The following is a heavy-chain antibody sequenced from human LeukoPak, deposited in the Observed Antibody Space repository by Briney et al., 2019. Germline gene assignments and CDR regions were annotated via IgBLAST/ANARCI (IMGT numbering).Heavy chain of an antibody. CDR1: GYNFKTHA. Sequence: ASVKVSCQTSGYNFKTHAASWVRQVPGQGLEWMGWISGYNGDTAFAQKFQGRVTMTKDTSTTTAYMELRSLTSDDTAVYYCARFWVFGADTSPPYHQGMDLWGRGTTVTVSS. CDR3: ARFWVFGADTSPPYHQGMDL. CDR2: ISGYNGDT. D-gene: IGHD3-3*01. J-gene: IGHJ6*02. V-gene: IGHV1-18*01.